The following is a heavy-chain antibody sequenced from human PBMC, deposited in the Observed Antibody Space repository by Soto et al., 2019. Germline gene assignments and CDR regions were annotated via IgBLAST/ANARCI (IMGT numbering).Heavy chain of an antibody. CDR3: ARDVIVVVPDAHAYYYYYGMDV. V-gene: IGHV4-31*03. CDR1: GGCISSGGYY. CDR2: IYYSGST. Sequence: PXASLSLTCTVSGGCISSGGYYWSWIRQHPGKGLEWIGYIYYSGSTYYNPSLKSRVTISVDTSKNQFSLKLSSVTAADTAVYYCARDVIVVVPDAHAYYYYYGMDVCGQRTTVTVSS. D-gene: IGHD2-2*01. J-gene: IGHJ6*02.